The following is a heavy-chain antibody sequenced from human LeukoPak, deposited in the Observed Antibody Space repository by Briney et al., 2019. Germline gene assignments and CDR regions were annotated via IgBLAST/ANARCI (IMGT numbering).Heavy chain of an antibody. CDR1: GYTFTGYY. CDR2: INPNSGVT. J-gene: IGHJ3*01. Sequence: ASVKVSCKASGYTFTGYYLHWVRQAPGQGLEWMGWINPNSGVTNSAQKFQDRVTMTRDTSISTAYMELTWLRSDDTAMYYRARPGTIFGLSWGQGTMVTVS. CDR3: ARPGTIFGLS. D-gene: IGHD3-3*01. V-gene: IGHV1-2*02.